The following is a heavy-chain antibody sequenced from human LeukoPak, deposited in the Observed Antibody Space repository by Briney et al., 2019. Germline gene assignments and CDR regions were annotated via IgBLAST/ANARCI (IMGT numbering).Heavy chain of an antibody. CDR3: AKVDSSGPYYFDY. J-gene: IGHJ4*02. CDR2: ISGSGGST. D-gene: IGHD3-22*01. V-gene: IGHV3-23*01. Sequence: GGSLRLSCAASGFTFSSYAMSWVRQAPGKGLEWVSAISGSGGSTYYADSVKGRFTISRDNSKNTLYLELNSLRAEDTAVYYCAKVDSSGPYYFDYWGQGTLVTVSS. CDR1: GFTFSSYA.